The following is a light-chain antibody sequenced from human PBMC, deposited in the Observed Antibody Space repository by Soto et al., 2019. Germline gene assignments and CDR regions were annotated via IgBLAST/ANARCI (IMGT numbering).Light chain of an antibody. V-gene: IGLV3-21*02. CDR2: DDD. CDR1: NIGSKN. CDR3: QVWDSGVLHHV. Sequence: SYELTQSPSVSVAPGQTARITCGGNNIGSKNVHWFQQRPGQAPVLVVFDDDDRPSGIPDRFSGSNSGNTATLTISRVEAGDEADYYCQVWDSGVLHHVFGTGTKVTVL. J-gene: IGLJ1*01.